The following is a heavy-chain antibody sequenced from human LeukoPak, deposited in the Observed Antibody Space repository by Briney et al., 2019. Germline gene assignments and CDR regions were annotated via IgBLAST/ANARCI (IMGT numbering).Heavy chain of an antibody. CDR2: ISSSSSTI. J-gene: IGHJ4*02. CDR1: GFTFSSYS. D-gene: IGHD4-23*01. Sequence: PGGSPRLSCAASGFTFSSYSMNWVRQAPGKGLEWVSYISSSSSTIYYADSVKGRFTISRDNAKNSLYLQMNSLRDEDTAVYYCARGGTTVVNRYSFDYWGQGTLVTVSS. CDR3: ARGGTTVVNRYSFDY. V-gene: IGHV3-48*02.